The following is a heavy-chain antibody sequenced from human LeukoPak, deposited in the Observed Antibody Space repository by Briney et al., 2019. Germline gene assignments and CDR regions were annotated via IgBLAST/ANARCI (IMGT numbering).Heavy chain of an antibody. CDR1: GYTFTSYA. J-gene: IGHJ6*03. CDR3: AISIVGQLAAPFDMDV. Sequence: ASVKVSCKPSGYTFTSYAMNWVRQAPGQGLEWMGWINTNTGNPTYAQGFTGRFVFSLDTSVSTAYLQISSLKAEDTAVYYCAISIVGQLAAPFDMDVWGKGTTVTVSS. D-gene: IGHD3-22*01. CDR2: INTNTGNP. V-gene: IGHV7-4-1*02.